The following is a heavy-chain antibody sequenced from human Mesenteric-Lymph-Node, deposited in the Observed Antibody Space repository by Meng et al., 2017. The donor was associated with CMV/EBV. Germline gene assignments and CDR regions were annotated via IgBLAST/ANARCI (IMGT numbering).Heavy chain of an antibody. CDR1: GFTFSSYG. Sequence: GESLKISCAASGFTFSSYGMHWVRQAPGKGLEWVAFIRYDGSNKYYADSVKGRFTISRDNSRSTLYLQMNNLTTADTAVYYCARDGPLYCGDECYSGFWGQGTLVTVSS. CDR3: ARDGPLYCGDECYSGF. J-gene: IGHJ4*02. CDR2: IRYDGSNK. D-gene: IGHD2-21*01. V-gene: IGHV3-30*02.